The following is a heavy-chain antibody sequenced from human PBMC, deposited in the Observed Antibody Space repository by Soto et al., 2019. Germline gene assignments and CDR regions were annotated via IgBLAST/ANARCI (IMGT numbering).Heavy chain of an antibody. V-gene: IGHV1-69*01. CDR2: IIPIFGTA. D-gene: IGHD3-10*01. Sequence: QVQLVQSGAEVKKPGSSVKVSCKASGGTFSSYAISWVRQAPGQGLEWMGGIIPIFGTANYAQKFQGRVTTTADESTSTAYMELSGLRSEDTAIYYCARSVRSNYYGSGSYPDYWGQGTLVTVSS. CDR1: GGTFSSYA. J-gene: IGHJ4*02. CDR3: ARSVRSNYYGSGSYPDY.